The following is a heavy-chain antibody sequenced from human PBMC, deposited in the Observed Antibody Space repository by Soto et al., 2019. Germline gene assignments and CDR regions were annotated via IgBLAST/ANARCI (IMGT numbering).Heavy chain of an antibody. D-gene: IGHD2-21*01. V-gene: IGHV4-39*01. CDR3: ARLPVVVIALGYFDP. Sequence: QLQLQESGPGLVKPSATLSLTCTVSGDSISSSYYWGWVRQPPGKGLECIGAVYYTGFTYYNPSLKTRLTISLDTSKSQFSLRLSSVTAADTAIYYCARLPVVVIALGYFDPWGPGTLVTVSS. CDR1: GDSISSSYY. CDR2: VYYTGFT. J-gene: IGHJ5*02.